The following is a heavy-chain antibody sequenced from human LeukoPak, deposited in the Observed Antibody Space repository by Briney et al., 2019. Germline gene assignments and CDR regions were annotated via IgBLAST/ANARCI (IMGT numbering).Heavy chain of an antibody. CDR1: GFTFSSYE. CDR2: ISTSSSTM. J-gene: IGHJ6*03. Sequence: GGSLRLSCAASGFTFSSYEINWVRQAPGKGLEWVSYISTSSSTMYYADSVKGRFTISRDNARNSLYLQMNSLRAEDTAVYYCARDREKQQPPQFFYYYYMDVWGKGTTVTVSS. D-gene: IGHD6-13*01. CDR3: ARDREKQQPPQFFYYYYMDV. V-gene: IGHV3-48*03.